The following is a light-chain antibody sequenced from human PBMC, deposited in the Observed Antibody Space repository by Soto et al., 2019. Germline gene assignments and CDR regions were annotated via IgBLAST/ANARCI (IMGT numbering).Light chain of an antibody. V-gene: IGLV2-23*02. CDR2: EVT. Sequence: QSALTQPASVSGSPGQSITISCTGTSSDVGSYNLVSWYQQHPGKAPKLMIYEVTKRPSGVSNRFSGSKSGNTASLTISGLQAEDEADYYCCSYVPSSTPVVFGGGTKVTVL. CDR1: SSDVGSYNL. CDR3: CSYVPSSTPVV. J-gene: IGLJ2*01.